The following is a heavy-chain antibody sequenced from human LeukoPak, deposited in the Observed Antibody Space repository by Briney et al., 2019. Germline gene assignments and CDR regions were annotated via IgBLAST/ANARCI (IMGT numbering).Heavy chain of an antibody. CDR3: AKWPEGATPKFHH. Sequence: PGGSLRLSCAASGFTFSSYAMSWVRQAPGKGLEAPGKGLEWVSTISASGHATYDPDSVRGRFTNSRDNSKSTLHLQMDSLRAEDSALYYCAKWPEGATPKFHHWGQGTLVTVSS. V-gene: IGHV3-23*01. D-gene: IGHD1-26*01. CDR1: GFTFSSYA. J-gene: IGHJ4*02. CDR2: ISASGHAT.